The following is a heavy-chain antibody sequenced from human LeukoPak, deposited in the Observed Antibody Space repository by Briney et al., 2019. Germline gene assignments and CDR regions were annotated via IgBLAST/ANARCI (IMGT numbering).Heavy chain of an antibody. CDR1: GFTFSSYA. J-gene: IGHJ4*02. D-gene: IGHD3-22*01. CDR3: ARDTGYYYDSSGYYS. V-gene: IGHV3-23*01. Sequence: GGSLRLSCAASGFTFSSYAMSWVRQAPGKGLEWVSAISGSGGSTYYADSVKGRFTISRDNAKNSLYLQMNSLRAEDTAVYYCARDTGYYYDSSGYYSWGQGTLVTVSS. CDR2: ISGSGGST.